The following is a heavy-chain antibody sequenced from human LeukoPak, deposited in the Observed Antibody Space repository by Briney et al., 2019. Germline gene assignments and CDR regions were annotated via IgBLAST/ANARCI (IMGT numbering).Heavy chain of an antibody. CDR2: IYYSGST. J-gene: IGHJ4*02. Sequence: SETLSLTCTVSGGSISSYYWSWIRQPPGKGLEWIGYIYYSGSTNYNPSLKSRVTISVDTSKNQFSLKLSSVTAADTAVYYCAGASYPYDINGWVPFDYWGQGTLVTVSS. V-gene: IGHV4-59*01. CDR3: AGASYPYDINGWVPFDY. CDR1: GGSISSYY. D-gene: IGHD3-22*01.